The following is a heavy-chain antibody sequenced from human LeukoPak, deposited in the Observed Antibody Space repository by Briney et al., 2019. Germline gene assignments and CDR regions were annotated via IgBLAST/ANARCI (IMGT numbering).Heavy chain of an antibody. D-gene: IGHD6-13*01. CDR1: GFTFGSYS. CDR3: ARDRSYSSSWITDAFDI. Sequence: GGSLRLSCAASGFTFGSYSMNWVRQAPGKGLEWVSSISSSSSYIYYADSVKGRFTISRDNAKNSLYLQMNSLRAEDTAVYYCARDRSYSSSWITDAFDIWGQGTMVTVSS. V-gene: IGHV3-21*01. CDR2: ISSSSSYI. J-gene: IGHJ3*02.